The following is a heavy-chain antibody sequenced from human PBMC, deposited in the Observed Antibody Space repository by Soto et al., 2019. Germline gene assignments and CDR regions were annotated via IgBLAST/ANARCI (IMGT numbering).Heavy chain of an antibody. V-gene: IGHV4-39*01. CDR3: ASPTLGAFDF. Sequence: SETLSLTCTVSGGSISSSNHFWGWIRQPPGKGLEWIGSISYSGTTSYNSSLRSRLTMSVDTSKNQFSLRLSSVTAADTAVYYCASPTLGAFDFWGRGTMVTVSS. CDR2: ISYSGTT. J-gene: IGHJ3*01. D-gene: IGHD3-16*01. CDR1: GGSISSSNHF.